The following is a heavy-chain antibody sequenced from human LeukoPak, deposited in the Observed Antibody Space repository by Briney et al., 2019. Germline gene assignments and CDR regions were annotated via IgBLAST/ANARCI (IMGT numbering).Heavy chain of an antibody. CDR1: GGSISSYY. J-gene: IGHJ6*02. Sequence: SETLSLTCTVSGGSISSYYWSWTRQPPGKGLEWIGYVYYSGSTYYNPSLKSRVTISVDTSKNQFSLKLSSVTAADTAVYYCARGFVGVKYGMDVWGQGTTVTVSS. CDR2: VYYSGST. D-gene: IGHD4/OR15-4a*01. CDR3: ARGFVGVKYGMDV. V-gene: IGHV4-59*12.